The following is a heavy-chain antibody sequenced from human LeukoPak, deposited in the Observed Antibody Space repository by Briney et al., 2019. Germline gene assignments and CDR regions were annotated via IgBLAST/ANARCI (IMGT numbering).Heavy chain of an antibody. J-gene: IGHJ4*02. CDR2: ISSSGSST. CDR1: GFTFSSFA. CDR3: AREDGSQLDY. D-gene: IGHD1-26*01. V-gene: IGHV3-48*03. Sequence: GGSLRLSCAASGFTFSSFAMSWVRQAPGKGLEWVSYISSSGSSTYYADSVKGRFTISRDNAKSSLCLQMDSLRAGDTAVYYCAREDGSQLDYWGRGTLVTVSS.